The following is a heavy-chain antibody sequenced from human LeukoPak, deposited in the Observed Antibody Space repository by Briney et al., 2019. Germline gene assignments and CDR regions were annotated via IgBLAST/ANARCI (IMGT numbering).Heavy chain of an antibody. CDR1: GFTFDDYG. CDR3: ASGVVAANYFDY. D-gene: IGHD2-15*01. CDR2: INWNGGST. V-gene: IGHV3-20*04. Sequence: GSLRLSCATSGFTFDDYGMSWVRQAPGKGLEWVSGINWNGGSTGYADSVKGRFSISRDNAKNALYLQMNSLRAEDTALYYCASGVVAANYFDYWGQGTLVTVSS. J-gene: IGHJ4*02.